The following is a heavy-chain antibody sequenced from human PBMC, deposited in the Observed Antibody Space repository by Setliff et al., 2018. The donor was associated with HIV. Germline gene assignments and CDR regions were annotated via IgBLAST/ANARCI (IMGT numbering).Heavy chain of an antibody. J-gene: IGHJ3*02. CDR3: ARGVNYYDSSGYAPDAFDI. V-gene: IGHV1-69*10. CDR1: GGTFSSYA. Sequence: SVKVSCKASGGTFSSYAISWVRQAPGQGLEWMGGIIPILGIANYAQKFQGRVAITTDESSSTAYMELSSLRSEDTAVYYCARGVNYYDSSGYAPDAFDIWGQGTMVTVSS. D-gene: IGHD3-22*01. CDR2: IIPILGIA.